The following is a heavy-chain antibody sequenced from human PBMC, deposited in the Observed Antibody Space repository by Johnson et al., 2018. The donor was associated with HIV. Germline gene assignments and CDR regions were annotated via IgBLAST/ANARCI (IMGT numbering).Heavy chain of an antibody. V-gene: IGHV3-48*04. Sequence: VQLVESGGGLVQPGGSLRLSCAASGFTFSSYAMHWVRQAPGKGLEWVSYISSSGSTIYYADFVKVRFTISRDNAKNALYLQMNSLRAEDTALYYCAREDPREFHGYGGDGFDIWGQGTMVTVSS. CDR1: GFTFSSYA. J-gene: IGHJ3*02. CDR2: ISSSGSTI. D-gene: IGHD3-16*01. CDR3: AREDPREFHGYGGDGFDI.